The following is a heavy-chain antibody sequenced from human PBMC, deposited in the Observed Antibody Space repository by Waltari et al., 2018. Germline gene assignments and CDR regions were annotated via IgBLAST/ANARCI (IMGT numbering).Heavy chain of an antibody. J-gene: IGHJ4*02. Sequence: QVQLVQSGSELKKPGASVKVSCKASGYTFTDHAMNWVRQAPGQGLQFLGWINTNTQNPFYARGFAGRFFFSLDTSISTAYMDITSLKTEDTAVYYCARELLGGGAFDSWGQGTLVSVSS. CDR3: ARELLGGGAFDS. CDR2: INTNTQNP. CDR1: GYTFTDHA. V-gene: IGHV7-4-1*02. D-gene: IGHD3-16*01.